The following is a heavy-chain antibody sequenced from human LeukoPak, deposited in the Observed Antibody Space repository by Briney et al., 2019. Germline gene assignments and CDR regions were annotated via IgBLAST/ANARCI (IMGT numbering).Heavy chain of an antibody. Sequence: GGSLRLSCAASGFTFSSYDMHWVRQAPGKGLEWVAFIRYDGSNKYYADSVKGRFTISRDNSKNTLYLQMNSLRAEDTAVYYCAKTLGNYFDYWGQGTLVTVSS. J-gene: IGHJ4*02. CDR1: GFTFSSYD. CDR2: IRYDGSNK. V-gene: IGHV3-30*02. CDR3: AKTLGNYFDY. D-gene: IGHD3-10*01.